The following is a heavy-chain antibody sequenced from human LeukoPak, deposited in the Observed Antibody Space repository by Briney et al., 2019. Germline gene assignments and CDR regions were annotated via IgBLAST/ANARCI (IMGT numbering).Heavy chain of an antibody. V-gene: IGHV4-39*07. Sequence: PSETLSLTCIVSGGSVSSSSYYWGWIRQPPGRGLEWIGSVYYKGNTYYIPSLKSRVTISVDTSKNQFSLKLTSVTAADTAVYYCARKQWVPYYFDYWGQGTLVTVSS. CDR1: GGSVSSSSYY. CDR2: VYYKGNT. J-gene: IGHJ4*02. D-gene: IGHD6-19*01. CDR3: ARKQWVPYYFDY.